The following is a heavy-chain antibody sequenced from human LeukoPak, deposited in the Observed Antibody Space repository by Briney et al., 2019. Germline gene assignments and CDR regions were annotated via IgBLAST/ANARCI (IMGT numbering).Heavy chain of an antibody. CDR2: ISSSSTYK. D-gene: IGHD1-7*01. J-gene: IGHJ4*02. CDR3: ARDVSPGTGVDYFDY. Sequence: PGGSLRLSCAASGFTFSDYYMSWIRQAPGKGLEWVSSISSSSTYKYYADSVKGRFTISRDNAKNALYLQMNSLRAEDTAVYYCARDVSPGTGVDYFDYWGQGTLVTVSS. CDR1: GFTFSDYY. V-gene: IGHV3-11*06.